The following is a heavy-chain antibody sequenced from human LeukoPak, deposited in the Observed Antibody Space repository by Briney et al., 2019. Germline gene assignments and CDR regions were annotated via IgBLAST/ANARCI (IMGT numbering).Heavy chain of an antibody. J-gene: IGHJ4*02. D-gene: IGHD2/OR15-2a*01. V-gene: IGHV3-30*04. Sequence: GGSLRLSCAASGLTFSSYAMHWVRQAPGKGLEWVAVISYDGSNKYYADSVKGRFTISRDNSKNTLYLQMNSLRAEDTAVYYCARASMVLYYFDYWAREPWSPSPQ. CDR2: ISYDGSNK. CDR3: ARASMVLYYFDY. CDR1: GLTFSSYA.